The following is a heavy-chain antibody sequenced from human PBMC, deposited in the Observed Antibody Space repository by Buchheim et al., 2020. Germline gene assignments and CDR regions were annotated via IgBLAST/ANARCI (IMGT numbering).Heavy chain of an antibody. V-gene: IGHV1-18*01. CDR2: ISVYNGNT. Sequence: QVQVVQSGAEVKKPGASVKVSCKASGYTFSNYGITWVRQAPGQGLEWMGWISVYNGNTNYAQKLQGRVTMTTDTYTRTAYMELRRLGSDDTAVYYCAVSSSCRSITCLLYLDSWGQGTL. CDR1: GYTFSNYG. D-gene: IGHD2-2*01. J-gene: IGHJ4*02. CDR3: AVSSSCRSITCLLYLDS.